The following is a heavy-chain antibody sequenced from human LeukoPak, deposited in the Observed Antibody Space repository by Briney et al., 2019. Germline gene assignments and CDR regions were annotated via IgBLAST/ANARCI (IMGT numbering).Heavy chain of an antibody. CDR1: GFTFSSYG. Sequence: GRSLRLSCAASGFTFSSYGMHWVRQAPGKGLEWVAVIWYDGSNKYYADSVKGRFTISRDNSKNTQYLQMNSLRAEDTAVYYCARDIQDSSAPAGYYYGMDVWGQGTTVTVSS. CDR3: ARDIQDSSAPAGYYYGMDV. V-gene: IGHV3-33*08. CDR2: IWYDGSNK. D-gene: IGHD3-22*01. J-gene: IGHJ6*02.